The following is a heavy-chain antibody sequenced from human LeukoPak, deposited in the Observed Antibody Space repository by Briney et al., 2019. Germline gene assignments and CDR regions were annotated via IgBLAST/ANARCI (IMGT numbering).Heavy chain of an antibody. D-gene: IGHD1-26*01. CDR3: ARDVWELGNMAPYGMDV. CDR2: IYTGGNT. V-gene: IGHV3-53*01. J-gene: IGHJ6*02. CDR1: GFIVSDNY. Sequence: PGGSLRLSYEVSGFIVSDNYMTWVRQAPGKGLEWVSTIYTGGNTYYAGSVKGRFTISRDRSYVYLQMSSLRVEDTAVYYCARDVWELGNMAPYGMDVWGQGTTVTVSS.